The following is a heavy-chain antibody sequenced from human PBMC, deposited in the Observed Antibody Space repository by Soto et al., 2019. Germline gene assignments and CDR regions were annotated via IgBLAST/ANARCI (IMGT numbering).Heavy chain of an antibody. CDR3: AKDLIPAGTYYYYGIDV. D-gene: IGHD1-1*01. CDR1: GFTFSSYA. J-gene: IGHJ6*02. CDR2: ISGSGGST. Sequence: EVQLLESGGGLVQPGGSLRLSCAASGFTFSSYAMSWVRQAPGKGLEWVSAISGSGGSTYYADSVKGRFTISRDNSKNTLYLQMNSLRAEDTAVYYCAKDLIPAGTYYYYGIDVWGQGTTVTVSS. V-gene: IGHV3-23*01.